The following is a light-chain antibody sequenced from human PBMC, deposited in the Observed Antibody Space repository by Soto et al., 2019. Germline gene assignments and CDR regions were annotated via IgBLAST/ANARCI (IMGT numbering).Light chain of an antibody. CDR2: DTS. CDR1: TGAVTSGHY. J-gene: IGLJ2*01. Sequence: QAVVTQETSLTVSPGGTMILTCGSSTGAVTSGHYPYWFQQKPGQAPRTLIYDTSNRQSWTPARFSGSLLWGKAALTLSGAQPEDEADYYCLLSYSGVVVIGGGTKLTVL. CDR3: LLSYSGVVV. V-gene: IGLV7-46*01.